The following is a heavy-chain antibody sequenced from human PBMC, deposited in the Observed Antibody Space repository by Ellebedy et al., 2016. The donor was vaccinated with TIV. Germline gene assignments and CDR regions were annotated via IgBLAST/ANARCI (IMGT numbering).Heavy chain of an antibody. CDR1: GFTFSDYY. D-gene: IGHD6-19*01. J-gene: IGHJ4*02. V-gene: IGHV3-11*01. CDR3: ARDRPGYSSGWYPPFDY. Sequence: GESLKISCAASGFTFSDYYMSWIRQAPGKGLEWVSYISSSGSTIYYADSVKGRFTISRDNAKNSLSLQMNSLRSEDTAVYYFARDRPGYSSGWYPPFDYWGQGTLVTVSS. CDR2: ISSSGSTI.